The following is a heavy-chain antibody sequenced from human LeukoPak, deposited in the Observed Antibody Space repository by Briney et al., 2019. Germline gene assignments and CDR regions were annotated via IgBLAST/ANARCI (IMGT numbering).Heavy chain of an antibody. CDR1: GGSISSGGYY. Sequence: PSQTPSLTCTVSGGSISSGGYYWSWIRQHPGKGLEWIGYIYYSGSTYYNPSLKSRVTISVDTSKNQFSLKLSSVTAADTAVYYCARVRGEDQLGSTIFGVVSRRFDPWGQGTLVTVSS. V-gene: IGHV4-30-4*08. CDR3: ARVRGEDQLGSTIFGVVSRRFDP. D-gene: IGHD3-3*01. CDR2: IYYSGST. J-gene: IGHJ5*02.